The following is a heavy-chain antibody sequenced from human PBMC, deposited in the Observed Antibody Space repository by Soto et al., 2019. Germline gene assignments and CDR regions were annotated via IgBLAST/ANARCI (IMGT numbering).Heavy chain of an antibody. CDR3: AKTPRQWLVYFDY. J-gene: IGHJ4*02. CDR1: GFTFSNYA. CDR2: ISGSGGTT. Sequence: EVQLLESGGGLVQPGGSLRLSCAASGFTFSNYAVSWVRQAPGKVLEWVSAISGSGGTTYYADSVKGRFTISRDNSKDTLHLQMNSLRAEDTAIYYCAKTPRQWLVYFDYWGQGALVTVSS. D-gene: IGHD6-19*01. V-gene: IGHV3-23*01.